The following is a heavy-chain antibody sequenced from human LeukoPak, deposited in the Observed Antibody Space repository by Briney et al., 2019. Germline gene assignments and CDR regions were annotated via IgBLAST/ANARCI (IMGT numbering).Heavy chain of an antibody. CDR2: ISGSGGST. D-gene: IGHD1-26*01. CDR3: AGNSGSYYVFDY. J-gene: IGHJ4*02. V-gene: IGHV3-23*01. CDR1: GGSFSGYY. Sequence: ETLSLTCAVYGGSFSGYYWSWIRQAPGKGLEWVSAISGSGGSTYYADSVKGRFTISRDNSKNTLYLQMNSLRAEDTAVYYCAGNSGSYYVFDYWGQGTLVTVSS.